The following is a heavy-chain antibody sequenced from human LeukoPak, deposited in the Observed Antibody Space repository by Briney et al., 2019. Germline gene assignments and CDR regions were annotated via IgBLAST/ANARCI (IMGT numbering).Heavy chain of an antibody. J-gene: IGHJ4*02. CDR3: ARGARGYSYG. Sequence: PSETLSLTCAVYGGSFSGYYWSWIRQPPGKGLEWIGEINHSGSTNYNPSLKSRVTISVDTSKNQFSLKLSSVTAADTAVYYCARGARGYSYGWGQGTLVTVSS. CDR2: INHSGST. V-gene: IGHV4-34*01. D-gene: IGHD5-18*01. CDR1: GGSFSGYY.